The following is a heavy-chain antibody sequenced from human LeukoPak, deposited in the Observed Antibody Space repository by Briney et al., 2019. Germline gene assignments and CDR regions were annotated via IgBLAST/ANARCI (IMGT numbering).Heavy chain of an antibody. CDR1: GVSVTSGNYY. Sequence: SETLSLTCTVSGVSVTSGNYYWSWIRQPPGKGLEWIVYISYSRSINYTSSLKSRVTISIDTSQNQLSLKLSSVTAADTAVYYCAREERYYDFWSGYYQRGLGFDYWGQGTLVTVSS. J-gene: IGHJ4*02. CDR2: ISYSRSI. CDR3: AREERYYDFWSGYYQRGLGFDY. V-gene: IGHV4-61*01. D-gene: IGHD3-3*01.